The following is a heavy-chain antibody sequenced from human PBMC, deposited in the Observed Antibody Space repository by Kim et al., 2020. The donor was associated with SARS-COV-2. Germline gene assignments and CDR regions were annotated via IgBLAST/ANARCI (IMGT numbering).Heavy chain of an antibody. CDR3: ARVVAAKERGVFGAYYYYGMDV. CDR1: GGSISSGGYS. J-gene: IGHJ6*02. V-gene: IGHV4-30-2*01. CDR2: IYHSGST. Sequence: SETLSLTCAVSGGSISSGGYSWSWIRQPPGKGLEWIGYIYHSGSTYYNPSLKSRVTISVDRSKNQFSLKLSSVTAADTAVYYCARVVAAKERGVFGAYYYYGMDVWGQGTTVTVSS. D-gene: IGHD2-15*01.